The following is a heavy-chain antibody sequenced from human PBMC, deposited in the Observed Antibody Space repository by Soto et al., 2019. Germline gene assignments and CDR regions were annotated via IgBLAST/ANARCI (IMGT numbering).Heavy chain of an antibody. CDR1: GGTFSSYA. CDR3: ESGSSPSSYYHWFDP. J-gene: IGHJ5*02. V-gene: IGHV1-69*13. Sequence: GASVKVSCKASGGTFSSYAISWVRQAPGQGLEWMGGIIPIFGTANYAQKFQGRVTITADESTSTAYVELSSLRSEDTAVYHCESGSSPSSYYHWFDPWGQGTLVTVSS. CDR2: IIPIFGTA. D-gene: IGHD2-2*01.